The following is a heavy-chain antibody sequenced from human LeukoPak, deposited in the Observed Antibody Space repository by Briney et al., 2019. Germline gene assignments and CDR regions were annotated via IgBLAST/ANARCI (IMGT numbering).Heavy chain of an antibody. D-gene: IGHD5-12*01. J-gene: IGHJ4*02. CDR1: GFTLSSYA. CDR2: ISASGGGT. V-gene: IGHV3-23*01. Sequence: GGSLRLSCAASGFTLSSYAMSWVRQPPGKGLEWVLSISASGGGTYYADSVKGRFTISRDTSKNTLYLQMNSLRAEDTAVYYCAPLAATTDYWGQGTLVTVSS. CDR3: APLAATTDY.